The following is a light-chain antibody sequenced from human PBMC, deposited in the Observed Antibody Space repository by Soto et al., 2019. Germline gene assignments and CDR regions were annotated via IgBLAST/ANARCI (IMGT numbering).Light chain of an antibody. V-gene: IGLV1-47*01. CDR3: AAWDASLNGPV. Sequence: SVLTQPPSASGTPGQRVTVSCSGSSSNIGNNYVYWYQHLPGTAPKLLIYRNNQRPSGVPDRFSGSKSGTSASLAISGLRSDDESDDYCAAWDASLNGPVFGGGTKLTVL. CDR2: RNN. J-gene: IGLJ2*01. CDR1: SSNIGNNY.